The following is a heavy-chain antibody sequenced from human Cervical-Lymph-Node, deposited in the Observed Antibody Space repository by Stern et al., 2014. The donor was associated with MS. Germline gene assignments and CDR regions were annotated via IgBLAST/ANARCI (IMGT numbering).Heavy chain of an antibody. CDR3: VKEPPTLGGGISYQFDS. CDR1: GVSFSRYG. Sequence: EQLVESGPGVVQPGSSVGLSCAASGVSFSRYGNYWVRTPPRPGLGWVSVISNDHSNIYYADSAQGRLTISRDNSKNILYLQMSSLRADDTAMYYCVKEPPTLGGGISYQFDSWGQGTLVTVSS. D-gene: IGHD3-16*02. V-gene: IGHV3-30*18. J-gene: IGHJ4*02. CDR2: ISNDHSNI.